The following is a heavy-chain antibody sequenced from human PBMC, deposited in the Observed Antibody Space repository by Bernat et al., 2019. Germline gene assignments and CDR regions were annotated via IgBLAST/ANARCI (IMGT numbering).Heavy chain of an antibody. V-gene: IGHV3-30*18. CDR2: ISYDGRNK. Sequence: QVQLVESGGGVVQPGRSLRLSCAASGFTFSSYGMHWVRQAPGKGLEWVAVISYDGRNKYYADSVKGRFTISRDNSKNTLYLQMNSLRAEDTAGYYCAKDLRAAAGGDYWGQGTLVTVSS. CDR1: GFTFSSYG. J-gene: IGHJ4*02. CDR3: AKDLRAAAGGDY. D-gene: IGHD6-13*01.